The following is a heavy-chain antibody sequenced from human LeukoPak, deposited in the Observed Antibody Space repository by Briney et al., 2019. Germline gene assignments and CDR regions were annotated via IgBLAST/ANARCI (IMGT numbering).Heavy chain of an antibody. V-gene: IGHV1-69*04. CDR3: ASRMATIKAYYFDY. Sequence: SVKVSCKASGYTFTSYGISWVRQAPGQGLGWMGRIIPILGIANYAQKFQGRVTITADKSTSTAYMELSSLRSEDTAVYYCASRMATIKAYYFDYWGQGTLVTVSS. D-gene: IGHD5-24*01. J-gene: IGHJ4*02. CDR2: IIPILGIA. CDR1: GYTFTSYG.